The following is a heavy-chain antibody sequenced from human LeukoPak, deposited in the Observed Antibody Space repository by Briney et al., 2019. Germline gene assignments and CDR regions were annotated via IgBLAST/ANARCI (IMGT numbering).Heavy chain of an antibody. V-gene: IGHV1-3*01. D-gene: IGHD6-13*01. CDR3: ARDLPAAGTNRLEYYFNY. CDR2: INAGNGNT. CDR1: GYTFTSYA. Sequence: GASVKVSCKASGYTFTSYAMHWVRQAPGQRLEWMGWINAGNGNTKYSQKFQGRVTMTTDTSTSTAYMELRSLRSDDTAVYYCARDLPAAGTNRLEYYFNYWGQGTLVTVSS. J-gene: IGHJ4*02.